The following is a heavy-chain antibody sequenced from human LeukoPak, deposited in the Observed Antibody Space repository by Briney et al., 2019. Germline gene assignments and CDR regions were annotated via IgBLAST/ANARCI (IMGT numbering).Heavy chain of an antibody. CDR3: ARVQYYYGSGSDEAFDI. D-gene: IGHD3-10*01. Sequence: SGTLSLTCTVSGGSISSYYWSWIRQPAGKGLEWIGRIYTSGSTNYNPSLKSRVTMSVDTSKNQFSLKLGSVTAADTAVYYCARVQYYYGSGSDEAFDIWGQGTMVTVSS. V-gene: IGHV4-4*07. CDR2: IYTSGST. CDR1: GGSISSYY. J-gene: IGHJ3*02.